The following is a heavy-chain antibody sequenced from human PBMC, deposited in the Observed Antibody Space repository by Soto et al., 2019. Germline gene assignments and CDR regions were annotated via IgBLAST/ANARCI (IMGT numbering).Heavy chain of an antibody. J-gene: IGHJ4*02. CDR1: GGSISRSSFC. CDR3: ARHYYGSGSYYNLNDY. Sequence: PSGPLSPTCTVSGGSISRSSFCWGWIRQPPGKGLEWIGSIYYSGSTYYNPSLKSRVTISVDTSKNQFSLKLSSVTAADTAVYYCARHYYGSGSYYNLNDYWGQGTLVTVSS. V-gene: IGHV4-39*01. CDR2: IYYSGST. D-gene: IGHD3-10*01.